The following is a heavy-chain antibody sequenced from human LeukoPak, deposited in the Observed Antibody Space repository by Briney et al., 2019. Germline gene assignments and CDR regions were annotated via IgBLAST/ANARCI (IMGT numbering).Heavy chain of an antibody. CDR3: AKGHWSSGTYFYVDY. J-gene: IGHJ4*02. CDR2: ISGSGGST. CDR1: GFTFSSYA. D-gene: IGHD3-10*01. V-gene: IGHV3-23*01. Sequence: GGSLRLSCAASGFTFSSYAMSWARQAPGKGLEWVSAISGSGGSTYYADSVKGRFTISRDNSKNTLYLQMNSLRAEDTAVYYCAKGHWSSGTYFYVDYWGQGTLVTVSS.